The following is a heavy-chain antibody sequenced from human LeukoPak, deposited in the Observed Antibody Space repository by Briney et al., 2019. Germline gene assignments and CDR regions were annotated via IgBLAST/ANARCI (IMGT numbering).Heavy chain of an antibody. CDR2: ISGSGGST. Sequence: GGSLRLSCAASGFTFSSYAMSWVRQAPGKGLEWVSAISGSGGSTYYADSVKGRFTTSRENGKNSMYLQMNSLRVGDTAVYYCARGGLGFDYGGQGTLVTVSS. J-gene: IGHJ4*02. CDR3: ARGGLGFDY. CDR1: GFTFSSYA. V-gene: IGHV3-23*01.